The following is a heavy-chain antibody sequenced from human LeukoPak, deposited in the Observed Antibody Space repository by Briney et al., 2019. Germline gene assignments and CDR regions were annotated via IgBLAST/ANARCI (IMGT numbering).Heavy chain of an antibody. V-gene: IGHV1-2*02. D-gene: IGHD2-21*02. J-gene: IGHJ6*02. Sequence: ASVKVSCKASGYTFTGYYMHWVRQAPGQGLEWMGWINPNSGGTNYAQKFQGRVTMTRETSISTAYMELSRLRSDDTAVYYCARDLLYCGGDCYHYYYYGMDVWGQGTTVTVSS. CDR2: INPNSGGT. CDR3: ARDLLYCGGDCYHYYYYGMDV. CDR1: GYTFTGYY.